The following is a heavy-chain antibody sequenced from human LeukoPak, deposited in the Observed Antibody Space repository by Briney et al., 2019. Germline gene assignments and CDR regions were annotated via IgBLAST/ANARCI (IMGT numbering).Heavy chain of an antibody. V-gene: IGHV1-69*13. Sequence: ASVKVSCKASGGTFSSYAISWVRQAPGQGLEWMGGIIPIFGTANYAQKFQGRVTITADESTSTAYMELSSLRSEDTAVYYCAREPSDPLYSSSYIPTPFQHWGQGTLVTVSS. J-gene: IGHJ1*01. CDR1: GGTFSSYA. CDR2: IIPIFGTA. D-gene: IGHD6-13*01. CDR3: AREPSDPLYSSSYIPTPFQH.